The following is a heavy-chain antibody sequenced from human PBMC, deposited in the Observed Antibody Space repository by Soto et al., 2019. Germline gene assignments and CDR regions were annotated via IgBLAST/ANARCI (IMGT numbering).Heavy chain of an antibody. V-gene: IGHV4-59*01. CDR2: IYYSGST. D-gene: IGHD6-19*01. CDR1: GGSISSYY. CDR3: ARGLSLFRTWLADFDY. Sequence: PSETLSLTCTVSGGSISSYYWSWIRQPPGKGLEWIGYIYYSGSTNYNPSLKSRVTISVDTSKNQFSLKLSSLRSEDTAVYYCARGLSLFRTWLADFDYWGQGTLVTVSS. J-gene: IGHJ4*02.